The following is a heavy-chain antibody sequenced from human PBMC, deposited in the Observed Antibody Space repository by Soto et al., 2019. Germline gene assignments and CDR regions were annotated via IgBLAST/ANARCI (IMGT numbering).Heavy chain of an antibody. CDR1: GFTLSGRS. CDR2: VSPDGNNE. V-gene: IGHV3-64D*08. Sequence: GGSLRLSCSASGFTLSGRSMHWVRQAPGKGLEYVSGVSPDGNNEYYTDSVKGRFTISRDNSKNTLHLHMRSLRPEDTAVFYCARGFYGLDVWGQGTTVTVSS. CDR3: ARGFYGLDV. J-gene: IGHJ6*02.